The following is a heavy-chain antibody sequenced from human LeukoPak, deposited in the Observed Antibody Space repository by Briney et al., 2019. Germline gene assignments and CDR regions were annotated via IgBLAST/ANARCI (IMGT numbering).Heavy chain of an antibody. J-gene: IGHJ6*03. Sequence: AGSLRLSCAASGFTFSRSWMHWVRQAPGKGLVWVSRINDDGSTTSYADSVKGRFTISRDNAKNSLYLQMNSLRAEDTALYYCARDPYSGNYGNDYYYYMDVWGKGTTVTISS. CDR1: GFTFSRSW. V-gene: IGHV3-74*01. D-gene: IGHD1-26*01. CDR2: INDDGSTT. CDR3: ARDPYSGNYGNDYYYYMDV.